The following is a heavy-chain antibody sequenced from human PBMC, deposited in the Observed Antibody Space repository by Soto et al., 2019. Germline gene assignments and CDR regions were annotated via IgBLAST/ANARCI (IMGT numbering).Heavy chain of an antibody. Sequence: PSDTRSLTSPVPGASAIRAGFFWTCLRQPPWKGLEWIGYISNSGSTNFNPSLKSRSTLSRDTSKNHFSLKLTSVTAADTAVYFCARISGSYGAIDHWGQGALVTVSS. V-gene: IGHV4-61*03. CDR2: ISNSGST. J-gene: IGHJ4*02. CDR3: ARISGSYGAIDH. CDR1: GASAIRAGFF. D-gene: IGHD1-26*01.